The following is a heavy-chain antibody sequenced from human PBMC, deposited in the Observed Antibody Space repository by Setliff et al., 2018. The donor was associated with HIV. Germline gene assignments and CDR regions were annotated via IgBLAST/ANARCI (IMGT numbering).Heavy chain of an antibody. V-gene: IGHV5-51*01. J-gene: IGHJ4*02. D-gene: IGHD6-6*01. CDR1: GYTFPHSW. Sequence: GESLKISCKGSGYTFPHSWIGWVRQMPGKGLEWMGIIYLSDSDTRYSPSFQGQVTISADKSISTAYPQWSSLKASDTAMYYCATSPGTYSSSSASYFDYWGQGTLVTVSS. CDR3: ATSPGTYSSSSASYFDY. CDR2: IYLSDSDT.